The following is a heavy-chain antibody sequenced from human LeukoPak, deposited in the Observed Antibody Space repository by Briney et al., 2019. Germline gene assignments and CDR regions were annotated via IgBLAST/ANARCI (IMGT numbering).Heavy chain of an antibody. V-gene: IGHV2-5*02. CDR2: FYWDDDK. Sequence: SGPTLVHPTPTLTLTCTFSGFSLSTSGVGVGWIRQPPGKALERLALFYWDDDKRYSPSLKSRLTSSKDTSKNQVVLTMTNMDPVDTATYYCAHRRKLNCSSTSCYVFYWGQGTLVTVSS. CDR3: AHRRKLNCSSTSCYVFY. J-gene: IGHJ4*02. CDR1: GFSLSTSGVG. D-gene: IGHD2-2*01.